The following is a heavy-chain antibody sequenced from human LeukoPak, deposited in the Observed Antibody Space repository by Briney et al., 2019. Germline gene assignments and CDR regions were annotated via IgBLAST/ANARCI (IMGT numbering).Heavy chain of an antibody. J-gene: IGHJ6*03. Sequence: PSETLPLTCTVSGGSISSSSYYWGWIRQPPGKGLEWIGSIRYSGSTYYNPSLKSRVTISVDTSKNQFSLKLSSVTAADTAVYYCADYDFWSGFYYMDVWGKGTTVTVSS. D-gene: IGHD3-3*01. CDR3: ADYDFWSGFYYMDV. CDR2: IRYSGST. CDR1: GGSISSSSYY. V-gene: IGHV4-39*01.